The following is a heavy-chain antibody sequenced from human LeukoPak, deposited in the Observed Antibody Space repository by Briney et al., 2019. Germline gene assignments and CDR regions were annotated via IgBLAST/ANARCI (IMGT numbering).Heavy chain of an antibody. CDR2: ISGSGGST. V-gene: IGHV3-23*01. CDR1: GFTFSSYA. J-gene: IGHJ4*02. Sequence: GGSLRLSCAASGFTFSSYAMSWVRQAPGKGLEWVSAISGSGGSTYSADSVKGRFTISRDNSKNTLYLQMNSLTAEDTAVYYCAKDRFGHYYDSSGYIWGQGTLVTVSS. D-gene: IGHD3-22*01. CDR3: AKDRFGHYYDSSGYI.